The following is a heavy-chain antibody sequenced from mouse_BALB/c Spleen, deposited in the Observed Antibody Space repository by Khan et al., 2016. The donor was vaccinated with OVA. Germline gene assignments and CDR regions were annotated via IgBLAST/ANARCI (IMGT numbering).Heavy chain of an antibody. CDR3: ASTGTNY. V-gene: IGHV9-2-1*01. J-gene: IGHJ2*01. D-gene: IGHD4-1*02. CDR1: GYTFTDYS. Sequence: QIQLVQSGPELKKPGETVKISCKASGYTFTDYSMHWVKQVPGKGLKWMGWINTETGEPTYADDFKGRFAFSLETSAITAYLQINNLKNEDTATFFCASTGTNYWGQGTTLTVSS. CDR2: INTETGEP.